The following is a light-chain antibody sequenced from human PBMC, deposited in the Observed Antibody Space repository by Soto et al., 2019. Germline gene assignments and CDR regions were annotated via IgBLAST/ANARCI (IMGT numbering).Light chain of an antibody. V-gene: IGKV1-13*02. Sequence: AIQLTQSPSSLSASVGDRVTITCRASQGISSALAWYQQKPGKAPKLLNYDASSLESGVPSRFSGSGSGTDFTLTISSLQPEDFATYYCQQFNSYPLYTFGQGTKLEIK. CDR2: DAS. CDR3: QQFNSYPLYT. CDR1: QGISSA. J-gene: IGKJ2*01.